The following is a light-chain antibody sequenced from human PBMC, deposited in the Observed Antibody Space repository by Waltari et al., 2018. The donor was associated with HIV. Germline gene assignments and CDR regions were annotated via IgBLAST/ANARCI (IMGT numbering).Light chain of an antibody. CDR2: EVT. CDR3: STHTTSDTLI. V-gene: IGLV2-14*03. CDR1: PRDFGRYNS. J-gene: IGLJ2*01. Sequence: QSALTQPASVSGSPGQSVTISCTGTPRDFGRYNSVSWYQQHPGNVPKVIIYEVTSRPSGVPHRFSGSRSGNTASLTISGLQAEDEAVYYCSTHTTSDTLIFGGGTKLTVL.